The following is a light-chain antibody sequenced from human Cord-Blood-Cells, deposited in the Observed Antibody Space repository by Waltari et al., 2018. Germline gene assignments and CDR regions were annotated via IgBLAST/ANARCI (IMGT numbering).Light chain of an antibody. CDR2: AAS. J-gene: IGKJ2*01. CDR1: QGISNY. V-gene: IGKV1-27*01. Sequence: DIQMTQYPPSLSAAVRDRVTITCRASQGISNYLAWDQQKPGKVPKLLISAASTLQSGVPSRFSGSGSGTDFTLTISSLQPEDVATYYCQKYNSAPYTFGQGTKLEIK. CDR3: QKYNSAPYT.